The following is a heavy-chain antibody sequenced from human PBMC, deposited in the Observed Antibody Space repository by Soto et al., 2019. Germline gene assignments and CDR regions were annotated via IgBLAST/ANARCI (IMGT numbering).Heavy chain of an antibody. CDR3: ARPRSSSRNYYGMDV. CDR1: GYRFTSYG. J-gene: IGHJ6*02. CDR2: IYPGDSDT. Sequence: GESLKISCKGSGYRFTSYGIGWVRQMPGKGLEWMGIIYPGDSDTRYSPSFQGQVTISADKSISTAYLQWSSLKASDTAMYYCARPRSSSRNYYGMDVWGQGTTVTVSS. V-gene: IGHV5-51*01. D-gene: IGHD6-13*01.